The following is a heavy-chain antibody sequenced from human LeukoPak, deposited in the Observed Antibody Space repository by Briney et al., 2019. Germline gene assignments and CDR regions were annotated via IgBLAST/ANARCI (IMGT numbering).Heavy chain of an antibody. J-gene: IGHJ4*02. CDR3: VKDLSSVGSGWYGGDY. Sequence: PGGSLRLSCAASGFTFSTYSMNWVRQAPGKGLEWVSSISSSSSYIYYADSVKGRFTISRDNSKNTLYLQMGSLRVEDTAVYYCVKDLSSVGSGWYGGDYWGQGTLVTVSS. CDR1: GFTFSTYS. V-gene: IGHV3-21*01. CDR2: ISSSSSYI. D-gene: IGHD6-19*01.